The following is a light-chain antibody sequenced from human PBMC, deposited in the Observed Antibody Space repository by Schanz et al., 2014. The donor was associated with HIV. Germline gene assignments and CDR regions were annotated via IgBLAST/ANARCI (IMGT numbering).Light chain of an antibody. J-gene: IGLJ2*01. CDR2: EDY. V-gene: IGLV2-23*01. CDR1: SSNIGTYDL. CDR3: CSYAGSSTWV. Sequence: QSALTQPASVSGSPGQSITISCTGTSSNIGTYDLVSWYQQHPGKAPKVIIYEDYKRPSGVSNRFSGSKSGNTASLTISGLQAEDEADYYCCSYAGSSTWVFGGGTKLTVL.